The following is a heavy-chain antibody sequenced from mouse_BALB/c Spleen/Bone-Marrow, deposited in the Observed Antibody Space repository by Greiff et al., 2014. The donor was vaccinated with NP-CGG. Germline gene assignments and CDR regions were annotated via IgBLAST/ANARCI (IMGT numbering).Heavy chain of an antibody. CDR1: GFTFSDYY. D-gene: IGHD2-14*01. Sequence: EVMLVESGGGLVKPGGSLKLSCAASGFTFSDYYMYWVRQTPEKRLEWVATISDGSTYTYYPDSAKGRFTISRDNAKNNPYLQMSSLKSEDTALYYCARDRGVQGYAMDYWGQGTSVTVSS. V-gene: IGHV5-4*02. J-gene: IGHJ4*01. CDR3: ARDRGVQGYAMDY. CDR2: ISDGSTYT.